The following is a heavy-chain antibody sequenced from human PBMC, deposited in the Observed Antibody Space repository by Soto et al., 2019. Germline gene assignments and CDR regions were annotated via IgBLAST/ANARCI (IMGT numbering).Heavy chain of an antibody. J-gene: IGHJ4*02. CDR3: ARTDSVGYFAY. V-gene: IGHV4-38-2*01. D-gene: IGHD2-15*01. Sequence: SETLSLPCAVSGDSISNGYHWAWIRKSPGKGLEWVASIYHTGTTYYNPSLTSRVTISVDTSKKQFSLKLRYLNAADSGGYYCARTDSVGYFAYFGQGNLVTVSS. CDR1: GDSISNGYH. CDR2: IYHTGTT.